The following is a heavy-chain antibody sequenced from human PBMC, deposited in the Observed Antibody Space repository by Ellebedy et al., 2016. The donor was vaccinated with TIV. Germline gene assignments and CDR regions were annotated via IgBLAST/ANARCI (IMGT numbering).Heavy chain of an antibody. CDR3: ARDDGLRRREFDY. CDR1: GFTFSSYA. V-gene: IGHV3-30*04. Sequence: GESLKISCAASGFTFSSYAMHWVRQAPGKGLEWVAVISYDGRNKYYADSVKGRFTISRDNSKNTLYLQMNSLRAEDTAVYYCARDDGLRRREFDYWGQGTLVTVSS. CDR2: ISYDGRNK. D-gene: IGHD3-16*01. J-gene: IGHJ4*02.